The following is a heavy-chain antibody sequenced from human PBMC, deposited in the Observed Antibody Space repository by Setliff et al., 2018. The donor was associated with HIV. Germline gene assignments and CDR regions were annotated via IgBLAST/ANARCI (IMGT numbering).Heavy chain of an antibody. D-gene: IGHD3-3*01. J-gene: IGHJ6*03. V-gene: IGHV1-69*10. Sequence: SVKVSCKASRSTFNSHTINWVRQAPGQGLDWMGGIIPILGVANYAQRFQGRVTITADKSTSTAYMELTSLRFDDTAMYYCVRGVQSPPHYSYYYMDVWGEGTMVTSP. CDR3: VRGVQSPPHYSYYYMDV. CDR1: RSTFNSHT. CDR2: IIPILGVA.